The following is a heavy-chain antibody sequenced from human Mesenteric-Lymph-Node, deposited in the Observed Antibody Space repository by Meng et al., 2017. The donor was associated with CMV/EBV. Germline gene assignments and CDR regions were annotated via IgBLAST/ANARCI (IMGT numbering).Heavy chain of an antibody. J-gene: IGHJ6*02. D-gene: IGHD6-6*01. V-gene: IGHV1-46*01. CDR3: ARGGSIAASGNYYYYYGMDV. CDR2: INPSGGST. CDR1: GYTFTSYY. Sequence: ASVKVSCKASGYTFTSYYMHWVRQAPGQGLEWMGIINPSGGSTSYAQKFQGRVTMTRDTSTSTVYMELSSLRSEDTAVYYCARGGSIAASGNYYYYYGMDVWGQGTTVTVS.